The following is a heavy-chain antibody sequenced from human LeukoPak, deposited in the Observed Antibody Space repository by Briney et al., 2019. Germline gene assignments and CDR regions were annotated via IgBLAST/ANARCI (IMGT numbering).Heavy chain of an antibody. V-gene: IGHV3-21*01. CDR3: ARGLSSKAHKSVVDY. CDR1: GFTFSSYS. J-gene: IGHJ4*02. Sequence: GGSLRLSCAASGFTFSSYSMNWVRQAPGKGLEWVSSISSSSSYIYYADSVKDRFTISRDNAKNSLYLQMNSLRAEDTAVYYCARGLSSKAHKSVVDYWGQGTLVTVSS. D-gene: IGHD6-13*01. CDR2: ISSSSSYI.